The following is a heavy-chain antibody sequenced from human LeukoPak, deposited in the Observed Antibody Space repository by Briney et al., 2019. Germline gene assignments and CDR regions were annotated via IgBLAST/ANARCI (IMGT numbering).Heavy chain of an antibody. V-gene: IGHV3-21*01. D-gene: IGHD1-26*01. Sequence: TGGSLRLSCAASGFIFSSYSMNWVRQAPGKGLEWVSSISSTSSYIYYADSLKGRFTISGDNAKKSLYLQMNSLRAEDTAVYYCATFSGSYPSYFDYWGQGTLVTVSS. CDR3: ATFSGSYPSYFDY. CDR1: GFIFSSYS. CDR2: ISSTSSYI. J-gene: IGHJ4*02.